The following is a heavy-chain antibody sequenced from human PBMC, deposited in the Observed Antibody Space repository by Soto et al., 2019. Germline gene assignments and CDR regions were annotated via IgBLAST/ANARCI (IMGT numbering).Heavy chain of an antibody. CDR2: ISASGATR. CDR3: ARFFGSGFDY. Sequence: GGSLRLSCVASGFTFSTDSMNWVRQAPGKGLEWAAHISASGATRYYADSVKGRFTISRDNAKTSLYLQMDSLRNDDTAVYYCARFFGSGFDYWGQGTLVTVSS. CDR1: GFTFSTDS. J-gene: IGHJ4*02. V-gene: IGHV3-48*02. D-gene: IGHD6-19*01.